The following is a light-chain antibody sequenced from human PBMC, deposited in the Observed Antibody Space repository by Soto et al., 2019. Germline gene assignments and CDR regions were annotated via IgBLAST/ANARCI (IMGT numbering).Light chain of an antibody. CDR2: GNS. CDR1: SSNIGAGYD. V-gene: IGLV1-40*01. CDR3: QAYDSSLSGSV. J-gene: IGLJ2*01. Sequence: QSVLTQPPSVSGAPGQGVTISCTGSSSNIGAGYDVHWYQQLPGTAPKLLIYGNSNRPSVVPDRFSGSKSGTSASLAITGRQAEDEAEYYCQAYDSSLSGSVFGGGTKLTGL.